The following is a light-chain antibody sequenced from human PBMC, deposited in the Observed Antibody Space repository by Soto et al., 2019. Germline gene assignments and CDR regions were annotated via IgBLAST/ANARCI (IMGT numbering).Light chain of an antibody. CDR1: QPFGTY. Sequence: EIVLTQSPATLSLSPGERATLSCRASQPFGTYLAWYQQKPGQAPRLLIYDASSRATGVPARFSGSGSGTDFTLTISSLEPEDFAVYYCQQRKNRVTFGPGTTVDIK. J-gene: IGKJ3*01. V-gene: IGKV3-11*01. CDR2: DAS. CDR3: QQRKNRVT.